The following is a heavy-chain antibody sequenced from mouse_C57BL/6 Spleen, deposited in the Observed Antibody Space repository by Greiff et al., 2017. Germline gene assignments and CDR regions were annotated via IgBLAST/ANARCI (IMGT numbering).Heavy chain of an antibody. D-gene: IGHD4-1*01. J-gene: IGHJ4*01. Sequence: VQLQQPGAELVKPGASVKLSCKASGYTFTSYWITWVKQRPGQGLEWIGDIYPGSGSTNYNEKFKSKATLTVDTSSSTAYMQLSSLTSEDSAVYYCAQQTGTYAMDYWGQGTSVTVSS. CDR1: GYTFTSYW. CDR3: AQQTGTYAMDY. V-gene: IGHV1-55*01. CDR2: IYPGSGST.